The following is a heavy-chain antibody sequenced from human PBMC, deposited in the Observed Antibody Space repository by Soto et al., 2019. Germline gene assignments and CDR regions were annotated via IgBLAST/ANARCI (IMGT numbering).Heavy chain of an antibody. D-gene: IGHD2-2*03. CDR2: INHSGST. V-gene: IGHV4-34*01. CDR1: GGSFSGYY. J-gene: IGHJ5*02. CDR3: ARVGIVVVPAAMRAQDWFDP. Sequence: SETLSLTCAVYGGSFSGYYWSWIRQPPGKGLEWIGEINHSGSTNYNPSLKSRVTISVDTSKNQFSLKLSSVTAADTAVYYCARVGIVVVPAAMRAQDWFDPWGQGTLVTVSS.